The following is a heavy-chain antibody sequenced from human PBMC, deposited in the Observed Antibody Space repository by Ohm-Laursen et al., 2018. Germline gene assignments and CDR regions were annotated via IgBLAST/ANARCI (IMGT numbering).Heavy chain of an antibody. D-gene: IGHD2-21*01. CDR1: GFSVSTYA. CDR2: ISGTGSTI. V-gene: IGHV3-48*03. CDR3: AGDPGDADTFNY. Sequence: SLRLSCTASGFSVSTYAMYWVRQAPGKGLEWVSYISGTGSTIYYADSVKGRFTISRDNSKNTLNLQMNSLRTEDTAVYYCAGDPGDADTFNYWGQGTLVTVSS. J-gene: IGHJ4*02.